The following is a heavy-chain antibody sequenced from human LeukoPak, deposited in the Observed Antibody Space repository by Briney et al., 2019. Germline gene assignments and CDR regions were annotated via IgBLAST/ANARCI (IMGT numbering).Heavy chain of an antibody. CDR2: IRYDGSNK. Sequence: GGSLRLSCAASGFTFSSYGMHWVRQAPGKGLEWVSFIRYDGSNKYYADSVKGRFTISRDNSKNTLYMQMNSLRAEDTAVYYCAKVRSYQLPIDYWGQGTLVTVSS. J-gene: IGHJ4*02. CDR1: GFTFSSYG. D-gene: IGHD2-2*01. V-gene: IGHV3-30*02. CDR3: AKVRSYQLPIDY.